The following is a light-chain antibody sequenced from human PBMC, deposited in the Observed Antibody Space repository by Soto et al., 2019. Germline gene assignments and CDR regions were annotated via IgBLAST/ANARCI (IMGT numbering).Light chain of an antibody. J-gene: IGLJ3*02. Sequence: QTVVTQEPSFSVSPGGTVTLTCGLNSGSVSTSYYPSWYQQTPGQAPRTLIFGTNTRSSGVPDRFSGSILGNKAALTITGAQADDESDYYCVLYMGGGIGVFGGGTKLTVL. CDR1: SGSVSTSYY. CDR3: VLYMGGGIGV. CDR2: GTN. V-gene: IGLV8-61*01.